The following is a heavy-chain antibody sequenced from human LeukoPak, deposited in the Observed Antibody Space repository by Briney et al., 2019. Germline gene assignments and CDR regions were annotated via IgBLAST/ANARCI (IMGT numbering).Heavy chain of an antibody. V-gene: IGHV3-48*03. CDR2: ISSSGSTI. D-gene: IGHD3-10*01. Sequence: GGSLRLSCEASGFTFSSYEMNWVRQAPGKGLEWVSYISSSGSTIYYADSVKGRFTISRDNAKNSLYLQMNSLRAEDTAVYYCARGYGSGSYYSPPFDYWGQGTLVTVSS. CDR1: GFTFSSYE. CDR3: ARGYGSGSYYSPPFDY. J-gene: IGHJ4*02.